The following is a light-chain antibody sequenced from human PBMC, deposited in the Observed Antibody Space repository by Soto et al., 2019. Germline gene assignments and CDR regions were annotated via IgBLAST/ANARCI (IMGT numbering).Light chain of an antibody. J-gene: IGKJ1*01. V-gene: IGKV1-39*01. CDR2: AAS. CDR3: QKRGDSPRGR. CDR1: QGIRKY. Sequence: DIQMTQSPSALSASVGDRVTITCRASQGIRKYLDWYQQRPGKVPTRLIFAASSLQSGVPSRFSGSGSATEFTLTLTRLQSDDFETYYCQKRGDSPRGRFRQDTK.